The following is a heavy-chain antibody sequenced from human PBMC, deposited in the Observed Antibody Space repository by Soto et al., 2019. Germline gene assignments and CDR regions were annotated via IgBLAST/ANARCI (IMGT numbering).Heavy chain of an antibody. CDR3: VKDRNTFYDILTTPSFDI. CDR1: GFTFRSSP. D-gene: IGHD3-9*01. CDR2: ISSNGGST. V-gene: IGHV3-64D*08. J-gene: IGHJ3*02. Sequence: GGSLRLSCSASGFTFRSSPMHWVRQAPGRGLEYVSAISSNGGSTYYADSVKGRFTISRDNSKNTLYLQMSSLRAEDTAVYYCVKDRNTFYDILTTPSFDIWGQGTMVTVSS.